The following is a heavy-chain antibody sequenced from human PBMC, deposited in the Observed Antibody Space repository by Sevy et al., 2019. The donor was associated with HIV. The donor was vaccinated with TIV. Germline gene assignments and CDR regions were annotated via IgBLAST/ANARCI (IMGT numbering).Heavy chain of an antibody. CDR3: ARAGDYYDSSGYKSDPEYFQH. J-gene: IGHJ1*01. CDR1: VGSISSSSYY. V-gene: IGHV4-39*01. Sequence: SDTLSLTCTVSVGSISSSSYYWGWIRQPPGKGLEWIGSMYYSGSTYYNPSLKSRVTISVDTSKNQFSLKLSSVTAADTAVYYCARAGDYYDSSGYKSDPEYFQHWGQGTLVTVSS. D-gene: IGHD3-22*01. CDR2: MYYSGST.